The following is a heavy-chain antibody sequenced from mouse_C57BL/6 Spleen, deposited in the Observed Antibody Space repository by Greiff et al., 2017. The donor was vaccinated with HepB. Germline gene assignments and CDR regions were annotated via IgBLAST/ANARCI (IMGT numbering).Heavy chain of an antibody. CDR3: ARRGTTVVELDY. J-gene: IGHJ2*01. Sequence: EVQLVESGGGLVKPGGSLKLSCAASGFTFSDYGMHWVRQAPEKGLEWVAYISSGSSTIYYADTVKGRFTISRDNAKNTLFLQMTSLRSEDTAMDYCARRGTTVVELDYWGQGTTLTVSS. CDR2: ISSGSSTI. CDR1: GFTFSDYG. D-gene: IGHD1-1*01. V-gene: IGHV5-17*01.